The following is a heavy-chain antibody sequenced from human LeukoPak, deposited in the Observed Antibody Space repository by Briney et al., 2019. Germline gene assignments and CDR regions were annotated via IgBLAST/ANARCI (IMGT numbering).Heavy chain of an antibody. CDR3: AKERSASYYYDSSGYSNYNFDY. J-gene: IGHJ4*02. V-gene: IGHV3-74*01. Sequence: PGGSLRLSCAASGFTFSSYWVHWVRQAPGKGLVWVSRINSDGSSTSYADSVKGRFTISRDNSKNTLYLQMNSLRAEDTAVYYCAKERSASYYYDSSGYSNYNFDYWGQGTLVTISS. CDR2: INSDGSST. D-gene: IGHD3-22*01. CDR1: GFTFSSYW.